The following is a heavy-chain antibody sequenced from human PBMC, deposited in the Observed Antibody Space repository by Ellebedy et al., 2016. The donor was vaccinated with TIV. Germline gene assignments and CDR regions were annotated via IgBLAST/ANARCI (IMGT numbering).Heavy chain of an antibody. J-gene: IGHJ4*02. CDR3: ARAASGIEVVNHWGY. D-gene: IGHD3-22*01. CDR1: GFTFSSYW. V-gene: IGHV3-7*03. CDR2: IKQDGSEK. Sequence: GESLKISCAASGFTFSSYWMSWVRQAPGKGLEWVANIKQDGSEKYYVDSVKGRFTISRDNAKNSLYLQMNSLRAEDTAVYYCARAASGIEVVNHWGYWGQGTLVTVSS.